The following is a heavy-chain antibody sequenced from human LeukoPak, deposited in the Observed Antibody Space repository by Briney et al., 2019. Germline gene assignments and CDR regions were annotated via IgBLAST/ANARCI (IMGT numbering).Heavy chain of an antibody. CDR2: ISSSGSTI. V-gene: IGHV3-11*01. CDR1: GFTVSSNY. D-gene: IGHD3-22*01. CDR3: ARRYDSSGVDYYYYGMDV. Sequence: GGSLRLSCAASGFTVSSNYMSWVRQAPGKGLEWVSYISSSGSTIYYADSVKGRFTISRDNAKNSLYLQMNSLRAEDTAVYYCARRYDSSGVDYYYYGMDVWGQGTTVTVSS. J-gene: IGHJ6*02.